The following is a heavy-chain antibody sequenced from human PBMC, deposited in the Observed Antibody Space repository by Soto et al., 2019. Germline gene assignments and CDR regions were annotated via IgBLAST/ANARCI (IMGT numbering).Heavy chain of an antibody. CDR3: ARARPGASYHYSGMDV. D-gene: IGHD3-10*01. V-gene: IGHV4-59*01. Sequence: SETLSLTCTVSGGSISSYYWSWIRQPPGKGLEWIGYIYYSGSTNYNPSLKSRVTISVDTSKNQFSLKLSSVTAADTAVYYCARARPGASYHYSGMDVWGQGTTLTVSS. J-gene: IGHJ6*02. CDR1: GGSISSYY. CDR2: IYYSGST.